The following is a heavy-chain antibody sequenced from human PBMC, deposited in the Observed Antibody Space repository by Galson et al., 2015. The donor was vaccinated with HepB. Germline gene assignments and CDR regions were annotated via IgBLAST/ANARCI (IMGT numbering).Heavy chain of an antibody. D-gene: IGHD3-10*01. V-gene: IGHV1-2*06. CDR2: INPNSGGT. CDR1: GYTFTGYY. Sequence: SVKVSCKASGYTFTGYYMHWVRQAPGQGLEWMGRINPNSGGTNYAQKFQGRVTMTRDTSISTAYMELSRLRSDDTAVYYCARVRITMVRGVIDNWFDPWGQGTLVTVSS. CDR3: ARVRITMVRGVIDNWFDP. J-gene: IGHJ5*02.